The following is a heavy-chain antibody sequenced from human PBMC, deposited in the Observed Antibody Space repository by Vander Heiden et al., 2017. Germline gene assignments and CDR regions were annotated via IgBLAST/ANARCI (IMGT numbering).Heavy chain of an antibody. V-gene: IGHV1-2*02. CDR2: INPNSGGT. Sequence: QVQLVQSGAEVKKPGASVKVSCKAPGYTFTGYYMNWVRQAPGQGLEWMGWINPNSGGTNDAQKFQGRVTMTRDTSISTAYMEMRRLRSDDTAVYYCARGTEDWFDPWGQGTMVTVSS. CDR3: ARGTEDWFDP. CDR1: GYTFTGYY. J-gene: IGHJ5*02.